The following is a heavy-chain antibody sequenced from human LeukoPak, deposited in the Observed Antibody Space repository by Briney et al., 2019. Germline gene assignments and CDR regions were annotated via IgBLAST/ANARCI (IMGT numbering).Heavy chain of an antibody. CDR3: ARAPSITMVRGVTNWFDP. D-gene: IGHD3-10*01. CDR1: GGTFSSYA. CDR2: IIPILGIA. Sequence: VASVKVSCKASGGTFSSYAISWVRQAPGQGLEWMGRIIPILGIANYAQKFQGRVTITADKSTSTAYMELSSLRSEDTAVYYCARAPSITMVRGVTNWFDPWGQGTLVTVSS. J-gene: IGHJ5*02. V-gene: IGHV1-69*04.